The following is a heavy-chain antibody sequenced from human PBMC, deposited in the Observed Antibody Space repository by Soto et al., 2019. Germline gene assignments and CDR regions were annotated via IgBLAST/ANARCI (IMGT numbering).Heavy chain of an antibody. J-gene: IGHJ4*02. D-gene: IGHD1-26*01. CDR3: ARVGVGATTTMN. CDR1: GGTFSSYT. V-gene: IGHV1-69*02. CDR2: IIPILGIA. Sequence: QVQLVQSGAEVKKPGSSVKVSCKASGGTFSSYTISWVRQAPGQGLEWMGRIIPILGIANYAQKFQGRVTITADKSTSTPYMELSSLRSEDTAVYYCARVGVGATTTMNWGQGTLVTVSS.